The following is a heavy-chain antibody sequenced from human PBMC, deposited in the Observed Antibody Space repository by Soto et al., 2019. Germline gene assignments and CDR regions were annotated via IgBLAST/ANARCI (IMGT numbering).Heavy chain of an antibody. CDR2: ISYDGSNK. J-gene: IGHJ5*02. D-gene: IGHD2-15*01. Sequence: GGSLRLSCAASGFTFSSYAMHWVRQAPGKGLEWVAVISYDGSNKYYADSVKGRFTISRDNSKNTLYLQMNSLRAEDTAVYYCARDACGGSCYGWFDPWGQGTLVTVSS. V-gene: IGHV3-30-3*01. CDR1: GFTFSSYA. CDR3: ARDACGGSCYGWFDP.